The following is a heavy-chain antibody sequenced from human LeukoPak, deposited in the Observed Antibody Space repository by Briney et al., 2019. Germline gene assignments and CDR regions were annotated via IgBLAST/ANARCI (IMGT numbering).Heavy chain of an antibody. Sequence: PGGSLRLSCAASGFTFSSYAISWVRLAPGKGLEWVSGISDSARSTYYADSVKGRFTISRDNSKNTFYLQINSLRAEDTAIYYCAKDTYYYDSSGYYLFDYWGQGTLVIVSS. CDR1: GFTFSSYA. CDR2: ISDSARST. J-gene: IGHJ4*02. V-gene: IGHV3-23*01. D-gene: IGHD3-22*01. CDR3: AKDTYYYDSSGYYLFDY.